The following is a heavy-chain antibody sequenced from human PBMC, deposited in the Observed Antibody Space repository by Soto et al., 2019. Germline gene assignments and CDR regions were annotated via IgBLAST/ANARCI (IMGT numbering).Heavy chain of an antibody. V-gene: IGHV1-2*02. CDR1: GYTFTGYY. Sequence: QVQLVQSGAEVKKPGASVKVSCKASGYTFTGYYMHWVRQAPGQGLEWMGWINPNSGGTNYAQKFQGRVTITADESTSTAYMELSSLRSEDTAVYYCARESIGGSYFDYWGQGTLVTVSS. J-gene: IGHJ4*02. CDR2: INPNSGGT. CDR3: ARESIGGSYFDY. D-gene: IGHD1-26*01.